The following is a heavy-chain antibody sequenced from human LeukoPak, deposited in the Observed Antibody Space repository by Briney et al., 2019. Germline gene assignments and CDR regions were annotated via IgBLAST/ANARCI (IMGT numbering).Heavy chain of an antibody. J-gene: IGHJ4*02. V-gene: IGHV1-69*05. D-gene: IGHD5-12*01. Sequence: SVKVSCKASGGTFSSYAISWVRQAPGQGLEWMGGIIPIFGTANYAQKFQGRVTITTDESTSTAYMELSSLRSEDTAVYYCARARGGEATAFDDWGQRTLVTVSS. CDR1: GGTFSSYA. CDR3: ARARGGEATAFDD. CDR2: IIPIFGTA.